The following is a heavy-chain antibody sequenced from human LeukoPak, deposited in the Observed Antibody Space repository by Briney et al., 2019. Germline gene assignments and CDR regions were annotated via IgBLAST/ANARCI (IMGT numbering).Heavy chain of an antibody. CDR1: GFILSNYA. CDR2: LGTAGDT. CDR3: ARQSTPHGNFDY. V-gene: IGHV3-13*01. J-gene: IGHJ4*02. Sequence: GGSLRLSCAASGFILSNYAMHWVRQPAGKGLEWVSALGTAGDTFYPGSVEGRFTISRDNAKKSLFLQMSSLRAEDTAIYYCARQSTPHGNFDYWGQGTLVTASS. D-gene: IGHD5-24*01.